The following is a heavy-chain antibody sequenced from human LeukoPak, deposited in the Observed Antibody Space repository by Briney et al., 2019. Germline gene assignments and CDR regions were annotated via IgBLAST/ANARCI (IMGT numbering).Heavy chain of an antibody. V-gene: IGHV3-23*01. D-gene: IGHD2-21*02. CDR2: TAGADDVI. CDR3: AKILGVTFDAFDI. CDR1: GLTFSDYR. J-gene: IGHJ3*02. Sequence: AGGSLRLACAVSGLTFSDYRMIWVRQAPEKRLEWVAVTAGADDVIQYADSVKGRFTISTDNSKNTVYLQMNSLRAEDTALYYCAKILGVTFDAFDIWGQGTMVTVSS.